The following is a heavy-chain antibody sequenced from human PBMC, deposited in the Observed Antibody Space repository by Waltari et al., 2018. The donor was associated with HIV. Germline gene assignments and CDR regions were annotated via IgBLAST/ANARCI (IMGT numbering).Heavy chain of an antibody. CDR2: LYYRGST. J-gene: IGHJ6*02. D-gene: IGHD3-3*01. Sequence: QVQLQESGPGLVKPSETLSLTCTVSGGSVSSGFYYWSWIRQPPGKGLEWIGYLYYRGSTNYNPYLQSRVTISLDTSKNQFSLKLSSVTAADTAVYYCAREGGVVNYYYYGMDVWGQGTTVTVSS. CDR1: GGSVSSGFYY. CDR3: AREGGVVNYYYYGMDV. V-gene: IGHV4-61*01.